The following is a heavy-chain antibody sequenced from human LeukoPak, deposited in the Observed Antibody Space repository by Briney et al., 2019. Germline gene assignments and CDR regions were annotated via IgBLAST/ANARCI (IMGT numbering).Heavy chain of an antibody. CDR3: ARVTAMVLNYSDY. CDR2: IYYSGST. Sequence: PSQTLSLTCTVSGGSISSGGYYWSWIRQHPGKGLEWIGYIYYSGSTYYNPSLKSRVTISVDTPKNQFSLKLSSVTAADTAVYYCARVTAMVLNYSDYWGQGTLVTISS. D-gene: IGHD5-18*01. J-gene: IGHJ4*02. CDR1: GGSISSGGYY. V-gene: IGHV4-31*03.